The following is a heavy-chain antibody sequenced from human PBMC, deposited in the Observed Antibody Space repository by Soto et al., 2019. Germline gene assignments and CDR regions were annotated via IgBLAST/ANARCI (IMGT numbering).Heavy chain of an antibody. CDR2: IYHNEGT. CDR1: GVSISSSQW. CDR3: GRTKDYFYGVDV. J-gene: IGHJ6*02. Sequence: QVQLQESGPGLVKPSGTLSLTCAVSGVSISSSQWWSWVRQPPGKGLEWIGEIYHNEGTNYNPSLRSRLTMSLDRSKNQVSLKPSSVTAADTATYYCGRTKDYFYGVDVWGQGTTVTVSS. V-gene: IGHV4-4*02.